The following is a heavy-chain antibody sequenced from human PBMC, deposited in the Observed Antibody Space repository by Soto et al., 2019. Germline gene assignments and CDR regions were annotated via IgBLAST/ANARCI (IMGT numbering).Heavy chain of an antibody. CDR2: IYYSGST. J-gene: IGHJ1*01. V-gene: IGHV4-31*03. D-gene: IGHD3-22*01. Sequence: QVQLQESGPGLVKPSQTLSLTCTVSGGSISSGGYYWSWIRQHPGKGLEWIGYIYYSGSTYYNPSLKSRVTISVDTSKNQFSLKLSSVTAADTAVYYCARGGGAYYYDSSGLRRGGFQHWGQGTLVTVSS. CDR1: GGSISSGGYY. CDR3: ARGGGAYYYDSSGLRRGGFQH.